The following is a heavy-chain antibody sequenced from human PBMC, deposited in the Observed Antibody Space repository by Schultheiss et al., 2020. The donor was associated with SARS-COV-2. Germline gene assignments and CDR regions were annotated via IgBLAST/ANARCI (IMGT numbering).Heavy chain of an antibody. CDR2: ISSSSSYI. Sequence: GGSLRLSCAASGFTFSSYSMNWVRQAPGKGLEWVSSISSSSSYIYYADSVKGRFTISRDNSKNTLYLQMNSLRAEDTAVYYCAKEGPHYYYDSSGYYSLYPFDYWGQGTLVTVSS. V-gene: IGHV3-21*04. J-gene: IGHJ4*02. D-gene: IGHD3-22*01. CDR3: AKEGPHYYYDSSGYYSLYPFDY. CDR1: GFTFSSYS.